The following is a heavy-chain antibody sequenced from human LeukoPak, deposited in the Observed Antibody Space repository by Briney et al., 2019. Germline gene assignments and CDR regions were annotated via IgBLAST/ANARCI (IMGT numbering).Heavy chain of an antibody. J-gene: IGHJ4*02. V-gene: IGHV1-2*02. Sequence: GASVKVSCKASGYVFPDYYIYWVRQAPGQGLEWVGWINPKSGDSNYGQRFQGRVIMTRDTSTTTAYMEVSRLASDDTAVYYCTRGSSYGLPHQFWGQGTLVTVSS. D-gene: IGHD5-18*01. CDR2: INPKSGDS. CDR3: TRGSSYGLPHQF. CDR1: GYVFPDYY.